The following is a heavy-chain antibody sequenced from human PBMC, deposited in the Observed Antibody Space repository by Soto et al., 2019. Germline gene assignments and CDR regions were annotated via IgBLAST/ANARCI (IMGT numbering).Heavy chain of an antibody. CDR3: AAMVATQMKNPPRHYGMDV. D-gene: IGHD5-12*01. J-gene: IGHJ6*02. V-gene: IGHV1-69*02. CDR2: IIPILGIA. Sequence: QVQLVQSGAEVKKPGSSVKVSCKASGGTFSSYTISWVRQTPGQGHEWLGRIIPILGIANYEQKVQRSVKITTDKYTNPAYMEPSSLRSEETAVYSCAAMVATQMKNPPRHYGMDVWGQGTTVTVSS. CDR1: GGTFSSYT.